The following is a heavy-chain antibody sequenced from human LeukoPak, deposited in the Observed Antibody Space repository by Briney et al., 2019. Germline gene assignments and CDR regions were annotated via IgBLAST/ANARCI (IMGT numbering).Heavy chain of an antibody. V-gene: IGHV4-39*07. J-gene: IGHJ4*02. CDR2: IYYSGST. D-gene: IGHD6-13*01. CDR3: ASSSWSPSPFDY. Sequence: SETLSLTCTVSGGSISSSSYYWAWIRQPPGKGLEWIGSIYYSGSTYYNPSLKSRVTISVDTSKNQFSLKLSSVTAADTAVYYCASSSWSPSPFDYWGQGTLVTVSS. CDR1: GGSISSSSYY.